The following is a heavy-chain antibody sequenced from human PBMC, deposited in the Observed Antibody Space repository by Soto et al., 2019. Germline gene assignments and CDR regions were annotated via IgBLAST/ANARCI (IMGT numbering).Heavy chain of an antibody. D-gene: IGHD1-26*01. Sequence: LSLTCSVSGGSINSSSYFWSWIRQPPGKGLEWIGEINHSGSTNYNPSLKSRVTISVDTSKNQFSLKLSSVTAADTAVYYCARRQSVGANSYIFDYWGQGTLVTVSS. J-gene: IGHJ4*02. CDR1: GGSINSSSYF. CDR3: ARRQSVGANSYIFDY. V-gene: IGHV4-39*07. CDR2: INHSGST.